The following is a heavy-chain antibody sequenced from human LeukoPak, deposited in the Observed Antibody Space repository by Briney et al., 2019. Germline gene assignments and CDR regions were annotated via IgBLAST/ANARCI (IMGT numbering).Heavy chain of an antibody. CDR2: IYYSGST. CDR3: ARSSGITMVRISPPRAFDI. V-gene: IGHV4-39*07. CDR1: GGSISSSSYY. J-gene: IGHJ3*02. D-gene: IGHD3-10*01. Sequence: PSETLSLTCTVSGGSISSSSYYWGWIRQPPGKGLEWIGSIYYSGSTYYNPSLKSRVTISVDTSKNQFSLKLSSVTAADTAVYYCARSSGITMVRISPPRAFDIWGQGTMVTVSS.